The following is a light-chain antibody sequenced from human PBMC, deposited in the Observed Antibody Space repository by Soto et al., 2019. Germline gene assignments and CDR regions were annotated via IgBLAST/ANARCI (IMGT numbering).Light chain of an antibody. CDR1: QSVRNS. CDR2: DVS. CDR3: QRET. Sequence: EIVLTQSPATLSLSPGDRATLSCRASQSVRNSLAWYQQKPGQAPRLVIYDVSERAAGIAARFSGSGSGTDFTLTISSLEPEDFAVYFCQRETFGRGTKVE. J-gene: IGKJ1*01. V-gene: IGKV3-11*01.